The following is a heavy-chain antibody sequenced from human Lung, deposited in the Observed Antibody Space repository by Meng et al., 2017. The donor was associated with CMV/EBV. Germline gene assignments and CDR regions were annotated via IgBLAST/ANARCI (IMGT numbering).Heavy chain of an antibody. CDR2: ISFSGTTM. Sequence: GGSLRLSCAASGFTFSDYSLNWVRQAPGKGLEWISYISFSGTTMYYADSVKGRFTISRDYAKNSLYLQMNSLRAEDTAVYYCARNWGYNDGTSYYWGMFDYWGQGNXVTVSS. CDR3: ARNWGYNDGTSYYWGMFDY. J-gene: IGHJ4*02. D-gene: IGHD3-22*01. CDR1: GFTFSDYS. V-gene: IGHV3-48*04.